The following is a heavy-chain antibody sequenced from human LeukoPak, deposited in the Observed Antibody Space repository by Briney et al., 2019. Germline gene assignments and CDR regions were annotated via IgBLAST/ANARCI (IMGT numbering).Heavy chain of an antibody. J-gene: IGHJ4*02. CDR3: ARDRDSTSSRFDY. Sequence: SETLSLTCTVSGSSISSYYWSWIRQPAGKGLEWIGRMYTSGSTHYNPSLKSRVTISVDKSKNQFSLKLSSVTAADTAVYYCARDRDSTSSRFDYWGQGTLVTVSS. CDR2: MYTSGST. CDR1: GSSISSYY. V-gene: IGHV4-4*07. D-gene: IGHD6-6*01.